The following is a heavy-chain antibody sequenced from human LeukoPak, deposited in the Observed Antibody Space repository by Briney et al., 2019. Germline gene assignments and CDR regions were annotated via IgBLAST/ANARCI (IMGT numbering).Heavy chain of an antibody. D-gene: IGHD1-1*01. CDR3: AKYNWNDVNDAFDI. Sequence: GSLRLSCVASGFTFRNYAMSWVRQAPGKGLEWVSGISGSGGSTFYADSVKGRFTISRDNSKNTLYLQMNSLRAEDTAVYYCAKYNWNDVNDAFDIWGQGTMVTVSS. V-gene: IGHV3-23*01. CDR1: GFTFRNYA. CDR2: ISGSGGST. J-gene: IGHJ3*02.